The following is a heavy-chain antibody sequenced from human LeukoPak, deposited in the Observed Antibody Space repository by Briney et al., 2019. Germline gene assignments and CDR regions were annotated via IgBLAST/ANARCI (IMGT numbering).Heavy chain of an antibody. J-gene: IGHJ4*02. CDR3: ARHREGPTYYFDY. Sequence: SEPLSLTCTVSGASLSSSGYYWGWIRQPPGKGLEWIGIIYYSGRTYYDPSLKSRVTISLDTSKNQFSLELISVIAADTAVYYCARHREGPTYYFDYWGQGTLVNVSS. CDR1: GASLSSSGYY. D-gene: IGHD1-26*01. CDR2: IYYSGRT. V-gene: IGHV4-39*01.